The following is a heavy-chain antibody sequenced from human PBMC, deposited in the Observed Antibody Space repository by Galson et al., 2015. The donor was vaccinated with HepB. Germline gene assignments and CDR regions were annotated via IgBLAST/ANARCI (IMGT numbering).Heavy chain of an antibody. Sequence: SLRLSCAASGLTFNNAWMSWVRQAPGKGLEWVANIKYEGSEKNFVDSVKGRFTISRDDAKNSLYLQMNNLRAEDTAVYFCAREAGRGMDVWGQGTTVTVSS. CDR2: IKYEGSEK. CDR1: GLTFNNAW. V-gene: IGHV3-7*01. D-gene: IGHD1-14*01. J-gene: IGHJ6*02. CDR3: AREAGRGMDV.